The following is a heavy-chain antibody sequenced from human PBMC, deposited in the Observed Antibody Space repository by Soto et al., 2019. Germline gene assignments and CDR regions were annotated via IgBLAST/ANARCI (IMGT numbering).Heavy chain of an antibody. Sequence: SETLSLTCAVYGGSFSGYYWSWIRQPPGKGLQWIGEIDHNGGTNYNASLKSRVIISIDTSKNQFSLGLNSVTAADTAIYYCARIPRESGGPGGPDYWGQGTLVTVSS. CDR1: GGSFSGYY. CDR3: ARIPRESGGPGGPDY. D-gene: IGHD2-15*01. J-gene: IGHJ4*02. V-gene: IGHV4-34*01. CDR2: IDHNGGT.